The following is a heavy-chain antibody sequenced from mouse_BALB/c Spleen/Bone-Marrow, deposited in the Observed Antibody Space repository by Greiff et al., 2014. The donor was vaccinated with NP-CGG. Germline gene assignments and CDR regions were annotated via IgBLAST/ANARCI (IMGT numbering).Heavy chain of an antibody. CDR3: ASYVNGCYFDY. CDR2: IDPANGNT. CDR1: GFNIKDTY. V-gene: IGHV14-3*02. J-gene: IGHJ2*01. Sequence: EVQLQQSGAELVKPGASVKLSCTASGFNIKDTYMHWVKQRPEQGLEWIGRIDPANGNTKYDPKFQGKASITADTSSNTAYLQLRILTSEDTAVDYCASYVNGCYFDYWGQGTTLTVSS.